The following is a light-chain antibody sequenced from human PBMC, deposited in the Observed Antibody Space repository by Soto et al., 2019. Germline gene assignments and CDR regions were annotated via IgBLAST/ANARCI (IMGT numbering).Light chain of an antibody. CDR2: GGS. Sequence: VLTQSPGTLSLSPGEGATLSCRTSQSVSSGYIAWYQQKPGQAPRLLIYGGSSRATGIPDRFSGSGSGTDFTLTISRLEPDDFAMYFCHCQQFRTSPVYTFGQGTNLEIK. CDR1: QSVSSGY. CDR3: QQFRTSPVYT. J-gene: IGKJ2*01. V-gene: IGKV3-20*01.